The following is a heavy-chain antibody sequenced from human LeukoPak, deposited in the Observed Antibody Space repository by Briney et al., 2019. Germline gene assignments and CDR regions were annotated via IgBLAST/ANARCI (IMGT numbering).Heavy chain of an antibody. CDR2: IYYSGST. D-gene: IGHD1-26*01. V-gene: IGHV4-39*01. CDR3: ARRTYSGSYFGWFDP. J-gene: IGHJ5*02. Sequence: PSGTLSLTCTVSGGSISSSSYYWGWIRQPPGKGLEWIGSIYYSGSTYYNPTLKSRVTISVDTSKNQFSLKLSSVTAADTAVYYCARRTYSGSYFGWFDPWGQGTLVTVSS. CDR1: GGSISSSSYY.